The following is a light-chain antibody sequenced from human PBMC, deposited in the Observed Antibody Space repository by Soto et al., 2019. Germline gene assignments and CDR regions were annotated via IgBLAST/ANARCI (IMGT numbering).Light chain of an antibody. J-gene: IGKJ2*01. CDR1: QSVSST. V-gene: IGKV3-15*01. CDR2: DAS. Sequence: EIVLTQSPGTLSVSPGERATLSCRASQSVSSTLAWFQQKPGQAPRLLIYDASTRANGIPARFSGSGSGTEFTLTSSSLQSEDSAVYYCQQYNNWPPEYTFGQGTKLEI. CDR3: QQYNNWPPEYT.